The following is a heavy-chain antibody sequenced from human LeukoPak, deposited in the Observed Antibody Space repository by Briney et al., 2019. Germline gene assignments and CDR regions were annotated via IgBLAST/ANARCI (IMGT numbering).Heavy chain of an antibody. J-gene: IGHJ6*04. Sequence: SETLSLTCIVSGGSLSSANSYWSWFRQPPGKGLEWIGYMHFSGITKYNPSLKSRVTISIDTSKNHFSLTVSSVTAADTAVYSCARRDYHYAMDVWGKGTAVTVSS. CDR2: MHFSGIT. V-gene: IGHV4-61*03. CDR3: ARRDYHYAMDV. CDR1: GGSLSSANSY.